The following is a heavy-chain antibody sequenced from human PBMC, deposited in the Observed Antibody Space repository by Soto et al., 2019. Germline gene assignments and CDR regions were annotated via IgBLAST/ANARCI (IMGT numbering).Heavy chain of an antibody. CDR1: GGSVSSGSYY. Sequence: QVQLQESGPGLVKPSETLSLTCTVSGGSVSSGSYYWSWIRQPPGKGLEWIGYIYYSGSTYYNPSLKSRVTISVDTSKNQFSLKLSSVTAADTAVYYCARGDIVVVPASKREGYYYYYGMDVWGQGTTVTVSS. D-gene: IGHD2-2*01. CDR2: IYYSGST. CDR3: ARGDIVVVPASKREGYYYYYGMDV. J-gene: IGHJ6*02. V-gene: IGHV4-61*01.